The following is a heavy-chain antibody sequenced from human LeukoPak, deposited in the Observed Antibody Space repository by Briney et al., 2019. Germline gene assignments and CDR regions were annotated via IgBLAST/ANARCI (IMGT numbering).Heavy chain of an antibody. CDR3: AREGALGYGHYTYDY. Sequence: GGSLRLSCAASGFTFSDYWMHWVRQAPGRGLVWVSRINSDGRNIRYADSVKGRFTISRDNAKNTLYLQMNSLTPEDTAVYYCAREGALGYGHYTYDYWGQGTLVTVSS. J-gene: IGHJ4*02. CDR2: INSDGRNI. V-gene: IGHV3-74*01. CDR1: GFTFSDYW. D-gene: IGHD4-17*01.